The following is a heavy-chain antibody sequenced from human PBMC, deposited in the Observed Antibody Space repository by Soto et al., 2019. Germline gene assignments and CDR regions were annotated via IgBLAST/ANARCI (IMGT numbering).Heavy chain of an antibody. Sequence: SETLSLTCNVSGGSITSYYWSWIRQSPGKGLEWIGYLYYGATTNYNPSLKSRVTMSGDRSKNQFSLKLTSVTAVDTAVYYCTGGYNFDYCGQGTLVTVSS. J-gene: IGHJ4*01. CDR1: GGSITSYY. V-gene: IGHV4-59*01. CDR3: TGGYNFDY. CDR2: LYYGATT. D-gene: IGHD5-12*01.